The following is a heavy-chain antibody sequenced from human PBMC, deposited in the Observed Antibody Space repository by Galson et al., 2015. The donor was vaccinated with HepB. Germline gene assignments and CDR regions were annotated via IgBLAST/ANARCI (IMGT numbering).Heavy chain of an antibody. CDR3: ATDIQQSRSPFDY. V-gene: IGHV1-24*01. CDR2: FDPEDGET. J-gene: IGHJ4*02. D-gene: IGHD6-13*01. Sequence: SVKVSCKVSGYTLTELSMHWVRQAPGKGLEWMGGFDPEDGETIYAQKFQGRVTMTEDTSTDTAYMELRSLRSEDTAVYYCATDIQQSRSPFDYWGQGTPVTVPS. CDR1: GYTLTELS.